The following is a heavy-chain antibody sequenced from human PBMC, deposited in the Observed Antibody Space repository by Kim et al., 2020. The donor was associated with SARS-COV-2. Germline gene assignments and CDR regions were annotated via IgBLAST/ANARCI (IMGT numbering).Heavy chain of an antibody. J-gene: IGHJ4*02. D-gene: IGHD3-22*01. V-gene: IGHV3-49*04. CDR3: TRQGIVNKFDY. CDR2: TRRKVDGGTT. CDR1: GFTFGEYT. Sequence: GGSLRLSCTASGFTFGEYTMNWVRQAPGKGLEWVGFTRRKVDGGTTEYAASVKGRFTISRDDSNSIAYLQMNSLKTEDTAVYYCTRQGIVNKFDYWGQGIGVTVSS.